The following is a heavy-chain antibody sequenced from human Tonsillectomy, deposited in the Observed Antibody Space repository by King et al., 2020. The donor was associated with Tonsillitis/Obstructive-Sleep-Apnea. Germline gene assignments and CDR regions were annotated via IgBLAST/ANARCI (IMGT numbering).Heavy chain of an antibody. Sequence: VQLVESGAEVKKPGASVKVSCKASGYTFTSDYMHWVRQAPGQGLDWMGIINTSGGSTSYAQKFQGRVTMTRDTSTSTVYMELSSLGSEDTAVYYCARDCFRMVATYGKGCFDYWGQGTLVTVSS. CDR3: ARDCFRMVATYGKGCFDY. CDR2: INTSGGST. CDR1: GYTFTSDY. D-gene: IGHD5-12*01. J-gene: IGHJ4*02. V-gene: IGHV1-46*01.